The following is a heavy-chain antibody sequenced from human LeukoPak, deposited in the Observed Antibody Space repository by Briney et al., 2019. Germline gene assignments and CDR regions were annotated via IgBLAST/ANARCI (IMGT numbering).Heavy chain of an antibody. CDR2: ISGSGGST. Sequence: GGSLRLSCAASGFTFSSYAMSWVRQAPGKGLEWVSAISGSGGSTYYADSVKGRFTISRDNSKNTLYLQMNSLRAEDTAVYYCAGRGYDFWSGYRGGFDPWGQGTLVTVSS. CDR3: AGRGYDFWSGYRGGFDP. D-gene: IGHD3-3*01. CDR1: GFTFSSYA. J-gene: IGHJ5*02. V-gene: IGHV3-23*01.